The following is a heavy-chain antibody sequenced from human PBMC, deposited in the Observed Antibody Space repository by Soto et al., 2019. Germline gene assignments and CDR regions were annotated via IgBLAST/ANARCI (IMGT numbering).Heavy chain of an antibody. CDR1: GFSLSTSGVG. D-gene: IGHD2-21*02. Sequence: SGPTLVNPTQTLTLTCTFSGFSLSTSGVGVGWIRQPPGKAPEWLALIYWDDDKRYSPSLKSRLTITKDTSKNQVVLTMTNMDPVDTATYYCAHRQDLYCGGDCYPFDYWGQGTLVTVSS. J-gene: IGHJ4*02. CDR3: AHRQDLYCGGDCYPFDY. V-gene: IGHV2-5*02. CDR2: IYWDDDK.